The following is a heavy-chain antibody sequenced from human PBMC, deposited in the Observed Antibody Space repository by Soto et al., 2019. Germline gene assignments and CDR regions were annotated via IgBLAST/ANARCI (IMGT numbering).Heavy chain of an antibody. CDR3: ARAVGQFRVMDS. CDR1: GFTFSTYW. Sequence: EVQLVESGGGLVQPGGSLRLSCAASGFTFSTYWMNWVRQAPVKGLEWVANIKQDGSTKDYVDSVKGRFTISRDNAEKSLYLQMNSLRAEDTAVYYCARAVGQFRVMDSWGQGTLVSVSS. CDR2: IKQDGSTK. J-gene: IGHJ4*02. D-gene: IGHD3-10*01. V-gene: IGHV3-7*01.